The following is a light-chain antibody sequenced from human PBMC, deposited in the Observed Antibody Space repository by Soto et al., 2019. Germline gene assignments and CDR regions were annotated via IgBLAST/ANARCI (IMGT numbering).Light chain of an antibody. V-gene: IGKV3-11*01. CDR2: DAS. Sequence: EIVLTQSPATLSLSPGERATLSCRASQSVSSYLAWYQQKPGQAPRLLIYDASNRATGIPARFSGSGSGSEFTLTISSLQSEDFAIYFCQQYYHWRTFGQGTKVDIK. CDR3: QQYYHWRT. J-gene: IGKJ1*01. CDR1: QSVSSY.